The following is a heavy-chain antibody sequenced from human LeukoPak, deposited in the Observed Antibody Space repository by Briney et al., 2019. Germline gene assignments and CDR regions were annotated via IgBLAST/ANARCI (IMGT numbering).Heavy chain of an antibody. D-gene: IGHD2/OR15-2a*01. CDR3: ARDKRVAVTTTYIYYYYMDV. V-gene: IGHV4-34*01. Sequence: SETLSLTCAVYGGSFSGYYWSWIRQPPGKGLEWIGEINHSGSTNYNPSLKSRVTISVDTSKNQFSLKLSSVTAADTAVYYCARDKRVAVTTTYIYYYYMDVWGKGTTVTISS. CDR1: GGSFSGYY. CDR2: INHSGST. J-gene: IGHJ6*03.